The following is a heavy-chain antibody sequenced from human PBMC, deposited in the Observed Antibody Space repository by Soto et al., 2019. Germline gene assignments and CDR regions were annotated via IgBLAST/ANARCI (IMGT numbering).Heavy chain of an antibody. CDR2: ISYSGST. CDR3: SNVIAMTSLDC. D-gene: IGHD2-2*01. Sequence: PSETLSLTCTVSGGSISSSYWGWIRQPPGKGLEWIGYISYSGSTNYNPSLKSRVTISLDTSKSQFSLQLKSVAAADTAVYYFSNVIAMTSLDCWRQVTVVTVAS. J-gene: IGHJ4*02. V-gene: IGHV4-59*01. CDR1: GGSISSSY.